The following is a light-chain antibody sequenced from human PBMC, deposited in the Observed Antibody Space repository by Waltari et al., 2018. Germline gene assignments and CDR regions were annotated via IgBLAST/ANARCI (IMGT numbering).Light chain of an antibody. CDR2: GAS. CDR1: QSVSSSY. J-gene: IGKJ1*01. V-gene: IGKV3-20*01. Sequence: EIVLTQSPGTLSLSPGERATLSCRASQSVSSSYLAWYQQKPGQAPRLLIYGASSRVTGIPDRFSGSESGTDFTLTISRLEPEDFAVYYCQQYGSSPRTFGQGTKVEIK. CDR3: QQYGSSPRT.